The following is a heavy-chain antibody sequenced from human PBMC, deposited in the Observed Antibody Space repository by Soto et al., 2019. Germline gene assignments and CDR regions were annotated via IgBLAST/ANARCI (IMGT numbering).Heavy chain of an antibody. J-gene: IGHJ3*02. CDR3: ARDYGSGSYRAFDI. CDR1: GGSFSGYY. V-gene: IGHV4-34*01. Sequence: PSETLSLTCAVYGGSFSGYYWSWIRQPPGEGLEWIGEINHSGSTNYNPSLKSRVTISVDTSKNQFSLKLSSVTAADTAVYYCARDYGSGSYRAFDIWGQGTMVTVSS. D-gene: IGHD3-10*01. CDR2: INHSGST.